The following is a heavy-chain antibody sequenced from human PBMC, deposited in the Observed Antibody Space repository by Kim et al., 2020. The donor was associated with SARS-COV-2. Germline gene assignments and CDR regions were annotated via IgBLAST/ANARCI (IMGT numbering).Heavy chain of an antibody. D-gene: IGHD3-22*01. V-gene: IGHV4-34*01. Sequence: TNYNPSLKSRVTISVDTSKNQFSLKLSSVTAADTAVYYCARAGVVNPPFYWGQGTLVTVSS. CDR3: ARAGVVNPPFY. J-gene: IGHJ4*02. CDR2: T.